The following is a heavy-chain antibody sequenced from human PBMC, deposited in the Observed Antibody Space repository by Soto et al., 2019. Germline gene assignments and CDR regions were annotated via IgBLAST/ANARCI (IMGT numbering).Heavy chain of an antibody. J-gene: IGHJ4*02. V-gene: IGHV1-8*01. Sequence: QVQLVQSGAEVKKPGASVKVSCKASGYTFTSYDINWVRQATGQVLEWMGWMNPNSGNTGYAQKFHGRVTMTRNTSISTAYMHLRRLRSEDTAVYYCSRGPGTAAPDYWGQGTLVTVSS. CDR1: GYTFTSYD. D-gene: IGHD1-1*01. CDR3: SRGPGTAAPDY. CDR2: MNPNSGNT.